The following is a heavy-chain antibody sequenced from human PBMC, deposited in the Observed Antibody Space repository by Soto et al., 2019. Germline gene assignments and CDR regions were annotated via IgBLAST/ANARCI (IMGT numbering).Heavy chain of an antibody. V-gene: IGHV4-31*03. D-gene: IGHD2-15*01. J-gene: IGHJ4*02. CDR1: GGSISSGAYY. CDR3: ANLVVAATRGFDS. CDR2: IYYSGST. Sequence: QVQLQESGPGLVKPSQTLSLTCTVSGGSISSGAYYWSWIRQHPGKGLEWIGYIYYSGSTYYNPSLKSRVTISVHTSKNQFSLKFSSVTAADTAVYYCANLVVAATRGFDSWGQGTLVTVSS.